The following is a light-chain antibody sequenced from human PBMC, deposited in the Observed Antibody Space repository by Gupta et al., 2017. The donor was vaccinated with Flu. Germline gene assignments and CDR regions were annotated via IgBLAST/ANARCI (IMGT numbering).Light chain of an antibody. CDR1: ALSKQY. CDR3: QSADITGASRV. Sequence: YQLTQPPAMSVSPGQTAPTTCSGAALSKQYVYWYRQRPGQAPVLLIFKDTERASGIPDRISGSSSGTRVTLTIRGVQTEDEADYYCQSADITGASRVFGGGT. V-gene: IGLV3-25*02. CDR2: KDT. J-gene: IGLJ3*02.